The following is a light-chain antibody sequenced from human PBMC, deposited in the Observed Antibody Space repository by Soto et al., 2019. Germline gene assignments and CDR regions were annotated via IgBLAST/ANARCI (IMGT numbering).Light chain of an antibody. J-gene: IGKJ4*01. V-gene: IGKV1-5*03. Sequence: DIQMTQSPSTLSASVGDRVSITCRASESVSSWLAWYQQKPGKAPKILINKASNLESGVPSRFSGSGSATEFNLTISSLQPDDFAIYYCQQYNTYPLTFGGGIKVEIK. CDR1: ESVSSW. CDR2: KAS. CDR3: QQYNTYPLT.